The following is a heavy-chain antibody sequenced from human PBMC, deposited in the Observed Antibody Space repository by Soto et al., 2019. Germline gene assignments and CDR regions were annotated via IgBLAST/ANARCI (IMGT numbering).Heavy chain of an antibody. CDR3: ANGKFAATIPSGWGYYMDW. D-gene: IGHD5-12*01. V-gene: IGHV3-9*02. J-gene: IGHJ6*03. CDR2: IAWTGGST. CDR1: GFTSDDYA. Sequence: EVQLVESGGDLVQPGRSLRLSCAASGFTSDDYAMHWVRQAPGKGLEWVSGIAWTGGSTGYADSVKGRFTISRDSAKNFLYLQMNSLRTEDTALYYWANGKFAATIPSGWGYYMDWWGKGTTVTVSS.